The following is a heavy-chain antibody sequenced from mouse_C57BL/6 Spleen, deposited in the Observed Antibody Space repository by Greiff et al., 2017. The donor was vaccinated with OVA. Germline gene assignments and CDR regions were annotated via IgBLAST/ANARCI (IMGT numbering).Heavy chain of an antibody. J-gene: IGHJ2*01. CDR1: GFTFSSSG. CDR2: ISSGGSYT. V-gene: IGHV5-6*01. Sequence: EVKLVESGGDLVKPGGSLKLSCAASGFTFSSSGMSWVRQTPDKRLEWVATISSGGSYTDYPDSVTGRFTISRDNAKNTLYMQMSRLKTEDTAMYYCARQGGSSYGFDYWGQGTTLTVSS. D-gene: IGHD1-1*01. CDR3: ARQGGSSYGFDY.